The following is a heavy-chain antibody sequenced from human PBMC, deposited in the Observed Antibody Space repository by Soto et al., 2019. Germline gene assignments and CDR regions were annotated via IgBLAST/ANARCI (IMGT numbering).Heavy chain of an antibody. CDR2: INPNSGGT. CDR3: ARAVVKGVVNYYYYYGMDV. D-gene: IGHD3-3*01. V-gene: IGHV1-2*04. J-gene: IGHJ6*02. CDR1: GYTFTGYY. Sequence: ASVKVSCKASGYTFTGYYMHWVRQAPGQGLEWMGWINPNSGGTNYAQKFQGWVTMTRDTSISTAYMELSRLRSEDTAVYYCARAVVKGVVNYYYYYGMDVWGQGTTVTVSS.